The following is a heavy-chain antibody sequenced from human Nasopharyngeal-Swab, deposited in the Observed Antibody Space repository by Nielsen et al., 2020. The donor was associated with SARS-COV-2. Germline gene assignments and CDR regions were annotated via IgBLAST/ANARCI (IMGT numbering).Heavy chain of an antibody. J-gene: IGHJ5*02. D-gene: IGHD2-15*01. Sequence: VRQAPGKGLEWVANIKQDGSEKYYVDSVKGRFTISRDNAKNSLYLQMNSLRAEDTAVYYCAREAATRPTNWFDPGGQGTLVTVSS. CDR2: IKQDGSEK. CDR3: AREAATRPTNWFDP. V-gene: IGHV3-7*01.